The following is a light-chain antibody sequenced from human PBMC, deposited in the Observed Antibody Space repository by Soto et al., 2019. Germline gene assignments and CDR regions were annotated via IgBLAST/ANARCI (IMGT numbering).Light chain of an antibody. Sequence: EIVLTQSPATLSLSPGERATLSCRASQSVSTYLAWYQHKPGQAPRLLIYDASNRATGIPARFSGSGSGTDFTRTISSLEPEDFAVYYCQQRSHWPPWTFGQGTKVEI. CDR2: DAS. J-gene: IGKJ1*01. V-gene: IGKV3-11*01. CDR3: QQRSHWPPWT. CDR1: QSVSTY.